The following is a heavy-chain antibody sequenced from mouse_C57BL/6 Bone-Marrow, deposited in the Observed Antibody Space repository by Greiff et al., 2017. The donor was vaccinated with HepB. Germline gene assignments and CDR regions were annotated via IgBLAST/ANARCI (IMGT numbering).Heavy chain of an antibody. Sequence: EVKLMESGAELVRPGASVKLSCTASGFNIKDDYMHWVKQRPEQGLEWIGWIDPENGDTEYASKFQGKATITADTSSNTAYLQLSSLTSEDTAVYYCTTYYGSSYGYFDVWGTGTTVTVSS. CDR2: IDPENGDT. CDR3: TTYYGSSYGYFDV. CDR1: GFNIKDDY. D-gene: IGHD1-1*01. V-gene: IGHV14-4*01. J-gene: IGHJ1*03.